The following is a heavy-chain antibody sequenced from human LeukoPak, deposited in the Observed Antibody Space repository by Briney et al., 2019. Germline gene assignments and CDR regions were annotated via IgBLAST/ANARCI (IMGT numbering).Heavy chain of an antibody. J-gene: IGHJ4*02. CDR1: GGSISSGSYY. CDR3: ARDGGATLY. CDR2: IYTSGST. D-gene: IGHD1-26*01. Sequence: PSQTLSLTCTVSGGSISSGSYYWSWIRQPAGKGLEWIGRIYTSGSTNYNPSLKSRVTISVDTSKNQFSLKLSSVTAADTAVYYCARDGGATLYWGQGTLVTVSS. V-gene: IGHV4-61*02.